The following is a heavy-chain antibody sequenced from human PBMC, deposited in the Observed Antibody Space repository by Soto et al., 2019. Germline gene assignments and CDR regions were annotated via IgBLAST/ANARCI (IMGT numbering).Heavy chain of an antibody. V-gene: IGHV4-34*01. CDR3: ARGLFSETHYSGGWYFFDY. CDR1: GGSFSGYS. J-gene: IGHJ4*02. Sequence: QVQLQQWGAGLLKPSETLSLTCAVYGGSFSGYSWTWIRQSPGKGLEWIGQINDGGSANYNPSLKSRLTISVDTSTNEFFLELSSVTAADTAVYYCARGLFSETHYSGGWYFFDYWGQGTLVTVSS. CDR2: INDGGSA. D-gene: IGHD1-26*01.